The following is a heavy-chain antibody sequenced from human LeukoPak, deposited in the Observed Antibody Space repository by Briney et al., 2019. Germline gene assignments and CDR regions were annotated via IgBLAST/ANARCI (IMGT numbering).Heavy chain of an antibody. CDR2: IYSDASGT. CDR3: AKALDYYDSSGYSGFDY. V-gene: IGHV3-74*01. D-gene: IGHD3-22*01. CDR1: GFTFSSYW. J-gene: IGHJ4*02. Sequence: GGSLRLSCAASGFTFSSYWMLWVRQAPGKGLVWVSLIYSDASGTSYADSVKGRFTISGDNAKNTLYLQMNSLRAEDTAVYYCAKALDYYDSSGYSGFDYWGQGTLVTVSS.